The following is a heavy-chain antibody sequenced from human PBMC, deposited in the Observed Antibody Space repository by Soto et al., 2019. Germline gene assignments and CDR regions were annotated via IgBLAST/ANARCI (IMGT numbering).Heavy chain of an antibody. D-gene: IGHD2-2*01. J-gene: IGHJ5*02. V-gene: IGHV3-7*01. CDR2: IKQDGSEK. CDR3: ARAKYQLDWFDP. CDR1: GFIFRSYW. Sequence: GGSLRLSCAGSGFIFRSYWMSWVHQAPGKGLEWVANIKQDGSEKYYVDSLKGRFTISRDNAKNSLYLQMNSLRAEDTAVYYCARAKYQLDWFDPWGQGTLVTVSS.